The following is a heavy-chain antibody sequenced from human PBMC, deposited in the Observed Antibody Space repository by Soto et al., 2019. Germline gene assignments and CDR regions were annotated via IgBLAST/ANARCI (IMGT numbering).Heavy chain of an antibody. CDR2: IHYSGST. CDR1: GGSVNIGTSY. V-gene: IGHV4-61*01. D-gene: IGHD2-21*01. J-gene: IGHJ4*02. Sequence: QVQLQESGPGLVKPSETLSLTCTVPGGSVNIGTSYWSWIRQPPGKGLEWIGFIHYSGSTNYNPYLMSRVTMTVDTSKNQISLKLTSVNAADTAGYYCTRGGDAYKNGHWGQGTLVTVSS. CDR3: TRGGDAYKNGH.